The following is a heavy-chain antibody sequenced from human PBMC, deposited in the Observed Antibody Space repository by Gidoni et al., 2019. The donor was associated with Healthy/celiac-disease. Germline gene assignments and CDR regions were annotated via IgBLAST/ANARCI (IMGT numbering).Heavy chain of an antibody. J-gene: IGHJ3*02. CDR1: GFTFSSYS. CDR3: ARDKPEGGSYGAFDI. D-gene: IGHD1-26*01. CDR2: ISSSSSTI. Sequence: EVQLVESGGGLVQPGGSLRLSCAASGFTFSSYSMNWVRQAPGKGLEWVSYISSSSSTIYYADSVKGRFTISRDNAKNSLYLQMNSLRDEDTAVYYCARDKPEGGSYGAFDIWGQGTMVTVSS. V-gene: IGHV3-48*02.